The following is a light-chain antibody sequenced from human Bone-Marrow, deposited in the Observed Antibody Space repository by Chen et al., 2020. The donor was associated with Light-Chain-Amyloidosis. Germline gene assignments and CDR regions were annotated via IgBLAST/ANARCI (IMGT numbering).Light chain of an antibody. V-gene: IGLV3-25*03. J-gene: IGLJ2*01. CDR2: RDT. CDR3: QSADRSGTYEVI. Sequence: SYELTQPPSVSVSPGQTARITCSGDDLPTKYAYWYQQKPGQAPVLVIHRDTERPSGISERFSGSSSGATCTLTISGVQAEDEAEYHCQSADRSGTYEVIFGGGTKLTVL. CDR1: DLPTKY.